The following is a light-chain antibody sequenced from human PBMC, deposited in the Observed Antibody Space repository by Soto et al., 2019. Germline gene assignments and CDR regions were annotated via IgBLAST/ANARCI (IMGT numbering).Light chain of an antibody. J-gene: IGLJ2*01. CDR3: QTWDAGIRV. CDR2: LNSDGSH. CDR1: SGHSSYA. Sequence: QPVLTQSPSASASLGASVKLTCTLSSGHSSYAIAWHQQQPEKGPRYLMRLNSDGSHSRGDGIPDRFSGSSSGAERYLTISSLRSEDEADYYCQTWDAGIRVFGGGTKLTVL. V-gene: IGLV4-69*01.